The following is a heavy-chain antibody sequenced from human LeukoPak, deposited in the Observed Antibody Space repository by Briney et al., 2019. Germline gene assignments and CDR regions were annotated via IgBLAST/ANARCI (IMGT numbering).Heavy chain of an antibody. CDR1: GFTFSSYW. D-gene: IGHD1-26*01. CDR2: IKQDGSEK. V-gene: IGHV3-7*01. Sequence: GGSLRLSCAASGFTFSSYWMSWVRQAPGKGLEWVANIKQDGSEKYYVDSVKGRFTISRDNARNSLYLRMNSLRAEDTAVYYCARVGLRVGATSFDYWGQGTLVTVSS. J-gene: IGHJ4*02. CDR3: ARVGLRVGATSFDY.